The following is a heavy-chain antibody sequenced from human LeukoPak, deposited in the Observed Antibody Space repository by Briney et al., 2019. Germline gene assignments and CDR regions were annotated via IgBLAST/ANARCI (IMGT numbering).Heavy chain of an antibody. J-gene: IGHJ4*02. CDR3: ARDPPPIAEMATIKNY. D-gene: IGHD5-24*01. V-gene: IGHV1-18*01. CDR2: ISAYNGNT. Sequence: ASVKVSCKASGYTFTSYGISWVRQAPGQGLEWMGWISAYNGNTNYAQKLQGRVTMTTDTSTSTAYMELRSLRSDDTAVYYCARDPPPIAEMATIKNYWGQGTLVTVSS. CDR1: GYTFTSYG.